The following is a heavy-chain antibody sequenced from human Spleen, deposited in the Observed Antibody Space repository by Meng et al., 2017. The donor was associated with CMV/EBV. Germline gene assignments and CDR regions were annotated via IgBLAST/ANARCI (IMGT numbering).Heavy chain of an antibody. V-gene: IGHV3-30*02. CDR1: GFSFSLYG. Sequence: GESLKISCAASGFSFSLYGMHWVRQAPGKGLEWVANVRFDGSNEYYADPVKDRFTISRDNSKKMLYLQMNSLRPEDTAVYYCARDRTTSWFNTFEIWGQGTMVTVSS. J-gene: IGHJ3*02. CDR3: ARDRTTSWFNTFEI. D-gene: IGHD1-14*01. CDR2: VRFDGSNE.